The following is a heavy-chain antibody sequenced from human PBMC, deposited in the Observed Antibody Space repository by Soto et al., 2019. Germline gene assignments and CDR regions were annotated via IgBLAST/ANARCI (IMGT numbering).Heavy chain of an antibody. CDR2: IFPGDSDS. V-gene: IGHV5-51*01. CDR3: ARHSMVAAITGDVFDI. Sequence: GESLKISCKGSGYNFTNYWIGWVRQVPGKGLEWMGIIFPGDSDSRQSPSFRGQVTMSVDKSSSNAYLQWSSLKAADSAMYYCARHSMVAAITGDVFDIWGQGTLVTVSS. D-gene: IGHD2-21*02. J-gene: IGHJ3*02. CDR1: GYNFTNYW.